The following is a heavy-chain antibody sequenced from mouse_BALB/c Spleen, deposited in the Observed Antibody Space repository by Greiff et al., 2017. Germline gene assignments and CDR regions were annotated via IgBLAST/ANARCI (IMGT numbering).Heavy chain of an antibody. J-gene: IGHJ2*01. Sequence: VQLEESGAELVRPGSSVKISCKASGYAFSSYWMNWVKQRPGQGLVWIGQIYPGDGDTNYNGKFKGKATLTADKSSSTAYMQLSSLTSEDSAVYFCAEYGFDYWGQGTTLTVSS. V-gene: IGHV1-80*01. CDR1: GYAFSSYW. CDR2: IYPGDGDT. CDR3: AEYGFDY. D-gene: IGHD5-1*01.